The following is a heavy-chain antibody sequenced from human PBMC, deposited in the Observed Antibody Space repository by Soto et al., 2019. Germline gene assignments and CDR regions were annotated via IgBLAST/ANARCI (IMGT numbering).Heavy chain of an antibody. CDR2: TWYDGSDK. D-gene: IGHD2-2*01. J-gene: IGHJ6*02. V-gene: IGHV3-33*01. Sequence: QVQLVESGGGVVQPGRSLRLSCATAGFSFSSYGLHWVRQAPGEGLEWVALTWYDGSDKYYADSVKGRFSISRDNSKNTVYLQMDSLTAEDTAVYYCARGPPFGYCSSTCDYGMDVRGHGTPVIVSS. CDR1: GFSFSSYG. CDR3: ARGPPFGYCSSTCDYGMDV.